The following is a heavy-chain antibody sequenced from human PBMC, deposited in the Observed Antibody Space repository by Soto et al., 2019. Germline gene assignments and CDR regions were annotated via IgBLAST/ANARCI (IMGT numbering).Heavy chain of an antibody. CDR2: VSGDNANT. J-gene: IGHJ5*02. Sequence: QVQLVQSGAEVKKPGTSVKVSCTASGYTFSSHGISWVRQAPGQGLQWIGWVSGDNANTNYAQSLQGRVTMTTDTTTNTGHMGLRSLRSDATAVYYCARDLGYCRSGTCQREWFETWGQGTLVIVSS. V-gene: IGHV1-18*01. D-gene: IGHD2-15*01. CDR3: ARDLGYCRSGTCQREWFET. CDR1: GYTFSSHG.